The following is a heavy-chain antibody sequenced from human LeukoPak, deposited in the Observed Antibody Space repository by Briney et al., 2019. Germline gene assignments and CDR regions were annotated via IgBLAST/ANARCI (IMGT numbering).Heavy chain of an antibody. V-gene: IGHV4-59*08. Sequence: SETLSLTCTVSGGSINSYYWTWIRQPPGKGLEWIGYIYYSGSPNYNPSLKSRVTISGDTSKNQFPLRLSSVTAADTAVYYCARLSKFGSGTYYPDVWGQGTTVTVSS. J-gene: IGHJ6*02. CDR3: ARLSKFGSGTYYPDV. CDR1: GGSINSYY. D-gene: IGHD3-10*01. CDR2: IYYSGSP.